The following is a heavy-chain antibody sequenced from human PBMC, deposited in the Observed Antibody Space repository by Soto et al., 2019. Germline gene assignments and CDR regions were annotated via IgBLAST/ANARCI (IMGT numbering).Heavy chain of an antibody. CDR1: GFTFSNYT. D-gene: IGHD3-10*01. V-gene: IGHV3-23*01. CDR3: AKGVMVRGVITTGY. J-gene: IGHJ4*02. Sequence: GGSLRLSCAASGFTFSNYTMSWVRQAPGKELEWVSGISGSGGSTYYADSVKGRFTISRDNSENTLYLQMNGLRAEDTAVYYCAKGVMVRGVITTGYWGQGTLVTV. CDR2: ISGSGGST.